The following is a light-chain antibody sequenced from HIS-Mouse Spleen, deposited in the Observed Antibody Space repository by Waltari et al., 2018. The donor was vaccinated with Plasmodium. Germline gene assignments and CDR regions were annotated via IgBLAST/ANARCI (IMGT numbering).Light chain of an antibody. V-gene: IGKV3-20*01. J-gene: IGKJ4*01. CDR3: QQYGSSPQIT. CDR1: QSVSSSY. Sequence: EIVLTQSPGTLSLSPGERATLSCRASQSVSSSYLAWYQQKPGQAPRLLIYGASSRATGIPDRFSGSGSGTDFTLTISRLEPEDFAVYYCQQYGSSPQITFGVGTKVEIK. CDR2: GAS.